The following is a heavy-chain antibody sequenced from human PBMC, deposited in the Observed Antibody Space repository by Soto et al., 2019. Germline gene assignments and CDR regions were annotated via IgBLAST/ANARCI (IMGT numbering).Heavy chain of an antibody. CDR3: AKDRHPDGIWTFDY. V-gene: IGHV3-23*01. J-gene: IGHJ4*02. CDR2: INGGGGTT. D-gene: IGHD3-9*01. Sequence: EVQLLESGGHLIQPGESLRLSCAASGFSFSGYTMNWVRQAQGKGLEWISGINGGGGTTYYADSVKGRFTISRDDSKNILYLQMNSPRAEDTAIYYWAKDRHPDGIWTFDYWGRGTLVTVSS. CDR1: GFSFSGYT.